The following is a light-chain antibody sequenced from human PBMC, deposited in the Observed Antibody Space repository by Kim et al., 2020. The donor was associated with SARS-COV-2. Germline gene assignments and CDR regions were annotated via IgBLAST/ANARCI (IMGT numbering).Light chain of an antibody. Sequence: GERAYSYCKGRRSSGICLAWYQEKPGQAPRLLVYDASNGATGIPDRFSGSGSGTDFTITISSLEPEDFAIYYCQQRNKWPPAVTFGGGTKVEIK. CDR3: QQRNKWPPAVT. CDR2: DAS. V-gene: IGKV3-11*01. CDR1: RSSGIC. J-gene: IGKJ4*01.